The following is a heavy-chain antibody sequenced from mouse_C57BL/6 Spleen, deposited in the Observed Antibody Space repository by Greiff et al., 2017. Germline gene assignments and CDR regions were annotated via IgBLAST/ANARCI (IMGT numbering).Heavy chain of an antibody. D-gene: IGHD2-5*01. CDR1: GYSFTGYF. Sequence: VQLQQSGPELVKPGDSVKISCKASGYSFTGYFMNWVMQSHGKSLEWIGRINPYNGDTFYNQKFKGKATLTVDKSSSTAHMELRSLTSEDSAVYYYAKPFYYSNYAMDDWGQGTSVTVSS. CDR3: AKPFYYSNYAMDD. J-gene: IGHJ4*01. V-gene: IGHV1-20*01. CDR2: INPYNGDT.